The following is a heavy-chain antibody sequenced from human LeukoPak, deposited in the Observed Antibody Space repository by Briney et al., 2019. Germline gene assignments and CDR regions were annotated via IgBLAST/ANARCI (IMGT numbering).Heavy chain of an antibody. J-gene: IGHJ2*01. CDR1: GYTFTSYG. CDR3: ASATNQPTTQPGSGLDL. D-gene: IGHD1-14*01. CDR2: ISAYNGNT. Sequence: ASVKVSCKASGYTFTSYGISWVRQAPGQGLEWMGWISAYNGNTNYAQKLQGRVTMTTDTSTSTAYMELRSLRSDDTAVYYCASATNQPTTQPGSGLDLWGRGTLVTVSS. V-gene: IGHV1-18*01.